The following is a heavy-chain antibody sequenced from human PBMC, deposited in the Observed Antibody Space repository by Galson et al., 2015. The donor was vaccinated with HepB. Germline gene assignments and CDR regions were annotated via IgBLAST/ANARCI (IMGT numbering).Heavy chain of an antibody. Sequence: SLRLSCAASGFTFSSYAMHWVRQAPGKGLEWVAVISYDGSENFFADSVKGRFAISRDNSKNTLYLQLYTLRAEDTAVYFCARASYDNSGYDGGYYFDYWGQGTLVTVSS. CDR3: ARASYDNSGYDGGYYFDY. V-gene: IGHV3-30*09. J-gene: IGHJ4*02. CDR2: ISYDGSEN. D-gene: IGHD3-22*01. CDR1: GFTFSSYA.